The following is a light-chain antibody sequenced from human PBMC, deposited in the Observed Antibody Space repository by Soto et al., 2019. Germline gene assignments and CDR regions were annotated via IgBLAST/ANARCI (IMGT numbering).Light chain of an antibody. CDR1: QNVGRN. Sequence: EIVMTQSPDTLSVSPGERATLSCRASQNVGRNVAWYQQRPGQAPRLLIHGTSTRAADIPARFSGSVSGTEFTLTINSLQPEDFVIYYCLQYNDWPVYTFGQGTNVEVK. J-gene: IGKJ2*01. CDR2: GTS. V-gene: IGKV3-15*01. CDR3: LQYNDWPVYT.